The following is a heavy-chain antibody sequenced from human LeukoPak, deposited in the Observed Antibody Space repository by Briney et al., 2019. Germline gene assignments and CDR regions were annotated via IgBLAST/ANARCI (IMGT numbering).Heavy chain of an antibody. CDR3: ARDPGFVPFHYMDV. Sequence: PGGSLRLSCAASGFTFSSYGMHWVRQAPGKGLEWVAVISYDGSNKYYADSVKGRFTISRDDSKVYLQMNSLRAEDTAVYYCARDPGFVPFHYMDVWGKGTTVTVSS. CDR2: ISYDGSNK. D-gene: IGHD2-8*01. V-gene: IGHV3-30*03. J-gene: IGHJ6*03. CDR1: GFTFSSYG.